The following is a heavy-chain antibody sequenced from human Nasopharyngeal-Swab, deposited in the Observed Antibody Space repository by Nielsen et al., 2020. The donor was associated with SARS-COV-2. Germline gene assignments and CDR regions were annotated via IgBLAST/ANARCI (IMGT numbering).Heavy chain of an antibody. D-gene: IGHD4-11*01. CDR2: IYSGSST. V-gene: IGHV3-66*01. CDR1: GFTVSSNY. Sequence: GESLKISCAASGFTVSSNYMSWVRQAPGKGLEWVSVIYSGSSTYYADSVKGRFTISRDNSKNTLYLQMNSLRAEDTAVYYCARDLSKLRFDYWGQGTLVTVSS. CDR3: ARDLSKLRFDY. J-gene: IGHJ4*02.